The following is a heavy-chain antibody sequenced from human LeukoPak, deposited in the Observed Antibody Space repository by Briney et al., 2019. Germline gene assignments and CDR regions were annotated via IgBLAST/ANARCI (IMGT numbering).Heavy chain of an antibody. CDR1: GGSFSGYY. CDR3: ARGLRITIFGVVRKNWFDP. D-gene: IGHD3-3*01. Sequence: SETLSLTCAVYGGSFSGYYWSWVRQPPGKGLEWIGEINRSGSTNYNPSLKSRVTISVDTSKNLFSLKLSSVTAADTAVYYCARGLRITIFGVVRKNWFDPWGQGTLVTVSS. CDR2: INRSGST. J-gene: IGHJ5*02. V-gene: IGHV4-34*01.